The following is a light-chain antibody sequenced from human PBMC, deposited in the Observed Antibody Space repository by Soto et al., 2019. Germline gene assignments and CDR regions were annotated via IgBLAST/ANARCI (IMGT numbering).Light chain of an antibody. CDR3: QHYNSYSEA. CDR2: KAS. Sequence: DIVMTQSPSTLSGSVGDRVTITCRASQTISSWLAWYQQKPGKAPKLLIYKASTLKSGVPSRFSGSGSGTEFTLTISSLQPDDFATYYCQHYNSYSEAFGQGTKVELK. V-gene: IGKV1-5*03. CDR1: QTISSW. J-gene: IGKJ1*01.